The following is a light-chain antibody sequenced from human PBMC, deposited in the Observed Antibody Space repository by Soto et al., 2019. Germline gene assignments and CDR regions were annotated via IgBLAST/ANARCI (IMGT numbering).Light chain of an antibody. CDR1: QSISSW. Sequence: DIQMTQSPSTLSASVGDRVTITCRASQSISSWLAWYQQKPGKAPKLLIYDVSSLESGFPSRFSGSGSGTEFTLTISSLQPDDFATYYCQQYNSYHVTFGGGTKVEIK. V-gene: IGKV1-5*01. CDR3: QQYNSYHVT. CDR2: DVS. J-gene: IGKJ4*01.